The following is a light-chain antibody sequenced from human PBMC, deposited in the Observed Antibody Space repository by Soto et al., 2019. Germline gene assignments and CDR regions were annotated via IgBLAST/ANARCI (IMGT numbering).Light chain of an antibody. J-gene: IGKJ1*01. CDR2: KAS. CDR3: QQYGNSPRT. Sequence: DIQMTQSPSTLSASVGDRVTITCRASQSISSWLAWYQQKPGKAPKLLIYKASTLKSGVPSRFSGSGSGTEFTLTISSLEPEDFAVYYCQQYGNSPRTFGQGTKVDIK. V-gene: IGKV1-5*03. CDR1: QSISSW.